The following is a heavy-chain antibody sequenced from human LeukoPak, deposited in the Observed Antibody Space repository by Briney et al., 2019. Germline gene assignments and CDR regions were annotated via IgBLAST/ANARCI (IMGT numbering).Heavy chain of an antibody. CDR3: ARSKIYDSSGYSSWGYFDY. D-gene: IGHD3-22*01. V-gene: IGHV3-33*01. CDR1: GFTFSSYG. CDR2: IWYDGSNK. J-gene: IGHJ4*02. Sequence: GGPRRLSCAASGFTFSSYGMHWVRQAPGKGLEWVAVIWYDGSNKYYADSVKGRFTISRDNSKNTLYLQMNSLRAEDTAVYYCARSKIYDSSGYSSWGYFDYWGQGTLVTVSS.